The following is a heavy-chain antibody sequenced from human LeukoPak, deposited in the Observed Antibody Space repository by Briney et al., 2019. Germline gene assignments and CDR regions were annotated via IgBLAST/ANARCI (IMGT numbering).Heavy chain of an antibody. Sequence: SQTLSLTCTVSGASIRSGDYYWSWIRQPPGKGLEWIGYIYDSGSTYYNPSLKSRITISVDTSENRFSLKLSSVTATDTAVYYCARDCSGGSCYGAFDIWGQGTMVTVSS. CDR1: GASIRSGDYY. D-gene: IGHD2-15*01. J-gene: IGHJ3*02. CDR3: ARDCSGGSCYGAFDI. V-gene: IGHV4-30-4*01. CDR2: IYDSGST.